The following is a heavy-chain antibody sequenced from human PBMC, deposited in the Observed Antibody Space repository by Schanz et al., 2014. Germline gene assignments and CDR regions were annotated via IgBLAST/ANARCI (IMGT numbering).Heavy chain of an antibody. Sequence: EVKLLESGGGLVQPGGSLRLSCAASGFTFATYAMSWVRQAPGKGLEWVSSISSSGSSIYYADSVKGRFTISRDNANNSLFLRMNSLRAEDTGVYYCARGREVVAKSFDVWGQGTMVTVSS. D-gene: IGHD3-22*01. CDR2: ISSSGSSI. J-gene: IGHJ3*01. V-gene: IGHV3-21*06. CDR1: GFTFATYA. CDR3: ARGREVVAKSFDV.